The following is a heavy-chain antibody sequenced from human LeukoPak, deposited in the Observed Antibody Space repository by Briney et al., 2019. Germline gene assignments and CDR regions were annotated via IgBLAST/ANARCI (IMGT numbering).Heavy chain of an antibody. CDR2: ISYDGSNE. CDR1: GFTFSSCG. D-gene: IGHD2-2*01. J-gene: IGHJ6*02. CDR3: ARVRAGYCTSASCYTGMDV. Sequence: PGRSLRLSCAASGFTFSSCGMHWVRQAPGKGLEWVALISYDGSNEYYADSVRGRFTISRDNSKFTLYMQMNSLRAEDTAVYYCARVRAGYCTSASCYTGMDVWGQGTTVTVSS. V-gene: IGHV3-30*03.